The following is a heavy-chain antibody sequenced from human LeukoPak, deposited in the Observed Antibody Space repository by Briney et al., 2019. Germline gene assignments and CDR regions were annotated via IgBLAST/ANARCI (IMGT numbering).Heavy chain of an antibody. D-gene: IGHD3-16*01. V-gene: IGHV3-21*04. CDR3: AKAPEYDYVWGSYLDY. J-gene: IGHJ4*02. Sequence: PGGSLRLSCAASGFTFSSYSMNWVRQAPGKGLEWVSSISSSSNYIYYADSVKGRFTISRDNAKNSLYLQMNSLRAEDTAVYYCAKAPEYDYVWGSYLDYWGQGTLVTVSS. CDR2: ISSSSNYI. CDR1: GFTFSSYS.